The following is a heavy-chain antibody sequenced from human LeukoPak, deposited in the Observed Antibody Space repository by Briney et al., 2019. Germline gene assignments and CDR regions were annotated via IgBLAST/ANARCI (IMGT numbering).Heavy chain of an antibody. J-gene: IGHJ4*02. D-gene: IGHD3-10*01. V-gene: IGHV3-23*01. CDR2: VSSSGGIT. CDR1: GFTFSSYA. Sequence: PGGSLRLSCAASGFTFSSYAMSWVRQAPGKGLEWVSSVSSSGGITWDADSVKGRITISRDFSKNTLFLLMNSLRAEDTAIYYCARHDGSGYYYPLDQWGQGTLVTVSS. CDR3: ARHDGSGYYYPLDQ.